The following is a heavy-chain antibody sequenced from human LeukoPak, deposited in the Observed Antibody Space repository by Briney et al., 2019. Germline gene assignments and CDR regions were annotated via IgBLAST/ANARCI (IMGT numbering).Heavy chain of an antibody. D-gene: IGHD3-3*01. J-gene: IGHJ6*02. CDR2: IKQDGSEK. Sequence: GGSLRLSCAASGFTVSSNYMSWVRQAPGKGLEWVAYIKQDGSEKYYVDSVKGRFTISRDNAKNSLYLQMNSLRAEDTAVYYCARDGDYYYGMDVWGQGTTVTVSS. CDR1: GFTVSSNY. CDR3: ARDGDYYYGMDV. V-gene: IGHV3-7*01.